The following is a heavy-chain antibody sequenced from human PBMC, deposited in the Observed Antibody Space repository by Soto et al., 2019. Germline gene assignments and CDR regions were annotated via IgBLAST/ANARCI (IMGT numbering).Heavy chain of an antibody. J-gene: IGHJ4*02. CDR1: GYTFSSYD. CDR2: MNPNSGNT. V-gene: IGHV1-8*01. Sequence: QVQLVQSGTEVKKPGASVKVSCKASGYTFSSYDINWVRQATGQGLEWMGWMNPNSGNTGYAQKFQGRLTMTRDTSIRTAYMELSSLRSDDTAVYYCARTYGDFDYWGQGTLVTVSS. CDR3: ARTYGDFDY. D-gene: IGHD4-17*01.